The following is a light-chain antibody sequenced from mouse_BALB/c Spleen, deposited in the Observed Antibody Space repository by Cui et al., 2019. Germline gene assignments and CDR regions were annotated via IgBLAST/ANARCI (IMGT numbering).Light chain of an antibody. CDR3: HQYHRSPPT. V-gene: IGKV4-74*01. Sequence: QIVLTQPLAIMSAPLGERVTMTCTASTSLSSSYLHWYQQKPGSSPKLWIYSTSNLASGVPARFSGSGSGTSYSLTSGSMEAEDAATYYCHQYHRSPPTFGAGTKLELK. CDR2: STS. CDR1: TSLSSSY. J-gene: IGKJ5*01.